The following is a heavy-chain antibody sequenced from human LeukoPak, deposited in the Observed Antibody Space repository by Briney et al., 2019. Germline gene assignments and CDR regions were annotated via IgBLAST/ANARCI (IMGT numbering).Heavy chain of an antibody. CDR2: ISVYDGNT. D-gene: IGHD4-11*01. CDR3: VRDFNYAPDF. CDR1: GYTFISYG. Sequence: ASVTLSCKASGYTFISYGISWVRQAPGQGLEWMGWISVYDGNTYFAQKFQGRVSMTADTATGAAYMELRSLRSDDTAVYYCVRDFNYAPDFWGRGNLDPVSS. J-gene: IGHJ4*02. V-gene: IGHV1-18*01.